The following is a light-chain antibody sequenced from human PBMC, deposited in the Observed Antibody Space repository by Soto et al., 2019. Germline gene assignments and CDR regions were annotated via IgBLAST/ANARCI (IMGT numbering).Light chain of an antibody. Sequence: EIVLTQSPGTLSLSPGERATLSCRASQSVSSNYLAWYQQKPGQAPRLLIYGASSRATGIPDRFSGSGSGTDFTLTLSRLEPEDFAVYYCQHYGRSAYTFSKRNPLEI. CDR3: QHYGRSAYT. CDR2: GAS. V-gene: IGKV3-20*01. CDR1: QSVSSNY. J-gene: IGKJ2*01.